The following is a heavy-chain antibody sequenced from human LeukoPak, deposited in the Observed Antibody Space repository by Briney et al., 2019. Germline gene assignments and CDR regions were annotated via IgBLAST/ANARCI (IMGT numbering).Heavy chain of an antibody. CDR1: GSTFSSYE. CDR3: ASGQLWPYFDY. V-gene: IGHV3-48*03. Sequence: GGSLRLSCAASGSTFSSYEMNWVRQAPGKGLEWVSYISSSGSTIYYADSVKGRFTISRDNAKNSLYLQMNSLRGEETAVYYCASGQLWPYFDYWGQGTLVTVSS. D-gene: IGHD5-18*01. J-gene: IGHJ4*02. CDR2: ISSSGSTI.